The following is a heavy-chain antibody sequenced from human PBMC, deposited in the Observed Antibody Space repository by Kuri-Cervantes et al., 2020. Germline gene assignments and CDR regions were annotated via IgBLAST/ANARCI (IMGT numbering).Heavy chain of an antibody. V-gene: IGHV3-53*01. CDR1: GFTVSSNY. CDR3: ARERSGSYYYGMDV. Sequence: GESLKISCAASGFTVSSNYMSWVRQAPGKGLEWVSVLYSGGKTYYADSVKGRFTISRDNSKNTLYLQMNSLRAEDTAVYYCARERSGSYYYGMDVWGQGTTVTVSS. J-gene: IGHJ6*02. D-gene: IGHD1-26*01. CDR2: LYSGGKT.